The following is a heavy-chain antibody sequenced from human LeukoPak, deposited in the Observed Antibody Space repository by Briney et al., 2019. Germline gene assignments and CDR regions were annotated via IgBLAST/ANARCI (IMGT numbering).Heavy chain of an antibody. V-gene: IGHV5-51*01. J-gene: IGHJ4*02. Sequence: GESLKISCKGSGYSFTSYWIGWVRQMPGKGLEWMGIIYPGDSDTRYSPSFQGQVTISADKSISTAYLQWSSLKASDTAMYYCARTLSRYSSSWYPLGDYWGQGTLVTVSS. CDR3: ARTLSRYSSSWYPLGDY. CDR1: GYSFTSYW. CDR2: IYPGDSDT. D-gene: IGHD6-13*01.